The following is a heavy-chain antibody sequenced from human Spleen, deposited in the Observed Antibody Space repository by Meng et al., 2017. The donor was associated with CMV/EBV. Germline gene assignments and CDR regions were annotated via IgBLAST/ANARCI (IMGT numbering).Heavy chain of an antibody. CDR2: IRYDSSNK. CDR3: AKGAQQLVFDF. Sequence: GESLKISCAASGFTFSSYAMHWVRQAPGKGLEWVAFIRYDSSNKHYADSVKGRFTISRDNSKNTLYLQMNRQRVEDTAVYYCAKGAQQLVFDFWGQGTLVTVSS. J-gene: IGHJ4*02. V-gene: IGHV3-30*02. CDR1: GFTFSSYA. D-gene: IGHD6-6*01.